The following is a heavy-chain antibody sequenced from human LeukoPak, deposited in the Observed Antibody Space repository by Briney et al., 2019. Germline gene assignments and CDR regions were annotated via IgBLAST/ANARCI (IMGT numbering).Heavy chain of an antibody. Sequence: SSETLSLTCTVSGGSISSYYWSWIRQPPGKGLEWIGYIYYSGSTNYNPSLKSRVTISVDTSKNQFSLKLSSVTAADTAVYYCARNYYGSGSYYPRWFDPWGQGTLVTVSS. V-gene: IGHV4-59*08. D-gene: IGHD3-10*01. J-gene: IGHJ5*02. CDR3: ARNYYGSGSYYPRWFDP. CDR2: IYYSGST. CDR1: GGSISSYY.